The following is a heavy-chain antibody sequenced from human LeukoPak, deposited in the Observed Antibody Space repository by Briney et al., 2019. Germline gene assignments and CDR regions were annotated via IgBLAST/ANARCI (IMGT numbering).Heavy chain of an antibody. D-gene: IGHD5-24*01. Sequence: GRSLRLSCAASGFTFSSYGMHWVRQAPGKGLEWVAVISYDGSNKYYADSVKGRFTISRDNSKNTLYLQMNSLRAEDTAVYYCANDHGRDGYNFDYWGQGTLVTVSS. CDR3: ANDHGRDGYNFDY. CDR1: GFTFSSYG. CDR2: ISYDGSNK. V-gene: IGHV3-30*18. J-gene: IGHJ4*02.